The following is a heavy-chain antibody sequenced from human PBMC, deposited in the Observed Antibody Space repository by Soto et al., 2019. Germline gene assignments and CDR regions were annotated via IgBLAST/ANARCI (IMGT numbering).Heavy chain of an antibody. CDR2: IYPGDSDT. V-gene: IGHV5-51*01. D-gene: IGHD4-17*01. Sequence: GESLKISCKGSGYSFTSYWIGWVRQMPGKGLEWMGIIYPGDSDTRYSPSFQGQVTISADKSISTAYLQWSSLKASDTAMYYCAIADGDYGINDAFEIWGKGTMVTVSS. J-gene: IGHJ3*02. CDR1: GYSFTSYW. CDR3: AIADGDYGINDAFEI.